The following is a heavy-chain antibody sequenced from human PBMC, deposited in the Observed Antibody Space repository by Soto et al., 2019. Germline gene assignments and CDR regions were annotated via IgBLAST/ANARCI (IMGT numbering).Heavy chain of an antibody. D-gene: IGHD6-19*01. Sequence: GGSLRLSCAASGFTFSSYAMHWVRQAPGKGLEWVAVISYDGSNKYYADSVKGRFTISRDNSKNTLYLQMNSLRAEDTAVYYCARGAQSKAVAGTVYYYYGMDVWGQGTTVTVSS. V-gene: IGHV3-30-3*01. CDR2: ISYDGSNK. CDR3: ARGAQSKAVAGTVYYYYGMDV. CDR1: GFTFSSYA. J-gene: IGHJ6*02.